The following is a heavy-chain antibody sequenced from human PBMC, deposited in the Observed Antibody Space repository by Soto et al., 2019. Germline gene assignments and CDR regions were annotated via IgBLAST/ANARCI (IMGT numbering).Heavy chain of an antibody. CDR1: GYTFTSYD. Sequence: GASVKVSCKASGYTFTSYDINWVRQATGQGLEWMGWLNPHSGNTGYAQRFQGRVTMTRNTSRSTAYMELRSLRSDDTAVYYCARGVGSGTYYNQYNWFDPWGQGTLVTSPQ. D-gene: IGHD3-10*01. CDR2: LNPHSGNT. V-gene: IGHV1-8*01. CDR3: ARGVGSGTYYNQYNWFDP. J-gene: IGHJ5*02.